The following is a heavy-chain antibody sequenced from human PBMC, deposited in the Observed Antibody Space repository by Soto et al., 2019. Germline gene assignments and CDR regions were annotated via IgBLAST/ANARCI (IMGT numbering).Heavy chain of an antibody. D-gene: IGHD3-22*01. Sequence: GSLILSCAASGFTFSSYSMNWVRQAPGKGLEWVSSISSSSSYIYFADSVKGRFTISRDNAKNSLYLQMNSLRAEDTAVYYCARDAYYYDSSGYVARSTKVYYFDYWGQGTLVTVSS. CDR1: GFTFSSYS. CDR2: ISSSSSYI. V-gene: IGHV3-21*01. J-gene: IGHJ4*02. CDR3: ARDAYYYDSSGYVARSTKVYYFDY.